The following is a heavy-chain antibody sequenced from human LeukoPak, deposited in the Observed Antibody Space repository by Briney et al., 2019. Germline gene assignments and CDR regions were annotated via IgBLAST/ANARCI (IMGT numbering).Heavy chain of an antibody. CDR1: GFTFSSYA. Sequence: GGSLRLSCAASGFTFSSYAMSWVRQAPGKGLEWVSGISGSGGNTYYADSVKGRFTISRDNSKNTLYLQMNSLRAEDTAVYYCAKAGGDSSGYIYWGQGTLVTVSS. J-gene: IGHJ4*02. D-gene: IGHD3-22*01. V-gene: IGHV3-23*01. CDR2: ISGSGGNT. CDR3: AKAGGDSSGYIY.